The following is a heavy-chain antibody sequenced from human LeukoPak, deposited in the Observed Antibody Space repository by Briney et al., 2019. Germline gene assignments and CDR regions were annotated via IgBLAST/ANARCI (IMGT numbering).Heavy chain of an antibody. D-gene: IGHD1-26*01. Sequence: GSLRLSCAASGFTFRNYVMSWVRQTPGKGLEWVSAITGDGGGTNHADSVKGRFTISRDNSKSTLYLQMNSLRADDTAIYYCAKETSSGNFVTIDCWGQGALVTVSS. CDR2: ITGDGGGT. CDR1: GFTFRNYV. V-gene: IGHV3-23*01. J-gene: IGHJ4*02. CDR3: AKETSSGNFVTIDC.